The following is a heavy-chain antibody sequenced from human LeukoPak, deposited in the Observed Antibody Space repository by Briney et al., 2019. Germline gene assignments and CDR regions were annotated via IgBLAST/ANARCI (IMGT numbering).Heavy chain of an antibody. CDR2: IYTSGTTT. CDR3: ARAKKRSGRSRNFYLDV. D-gene: IGHD1-26*01. J-gene: IGHJ6*03. V-gene: IGHV4-61*09. Sequence: SETLSLTCTVSDDPINSGVYYWNWIRQPAGKGLEWIGHIYTSGTTTNSNPSLKSRVAISLDTSKNHFSLKLSSVTAADTVVYYCARAKKRSGRSRNFYLDVWGKGTTVTVSS. CDR1: DDPINSGVYY.